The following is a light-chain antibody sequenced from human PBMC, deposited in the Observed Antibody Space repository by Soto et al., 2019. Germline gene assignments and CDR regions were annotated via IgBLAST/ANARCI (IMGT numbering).Light chain of an antibody. Sequence: EIMLTQCPGTLALSQGERSTLSCMASQSVSSSYLAWYQQKPGQAPRLLIYGASSRATGIPDRFSGSGSGTDFTLTISRLEPEDFAVYYCQQYGSSPSWTFGQGSKVDIK. CDR1: QSVSSSY. V-gene: IGKV3-20*01. CDR3: QQYGSSPSWT. CDR2: GAS. J-gene: IGKJ1*01.